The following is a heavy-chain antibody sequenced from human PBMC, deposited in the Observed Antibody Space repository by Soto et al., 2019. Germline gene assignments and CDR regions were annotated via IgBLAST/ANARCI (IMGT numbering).Heavy chain of an antibody. CDR3: VRWNGYGDH. V-gene: IGHV3-23*01. CDR1: GFSISVYG. CDR2: VSGGSGAT. D-gene: IGHD1-1*01. Sequence: EVQLLESGGGLVQPGGSLRLSCAASGFSISVYGVTWVRQAPGKGLEWVSGVSGGSGATHYRDSVKGRFSIPTANSANTADLQMNSLRVEDTAVYYCVRWNGYGDHWGQGTRVTVS. J-gene: IGHJ4*02.